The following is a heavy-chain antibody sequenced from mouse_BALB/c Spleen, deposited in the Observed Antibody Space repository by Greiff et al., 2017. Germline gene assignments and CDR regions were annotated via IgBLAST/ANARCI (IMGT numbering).Heavy chain of an antibody. D-gene: IGHD2-14*01. CDR1: GFSLTSYG. Sequence: VQLVESGPGLVQPSQSLSITCTVSGFSLTSYGVHWVRQSPGKGLEWLGVIWSGGSTDYNAAFISRLSISKDNSKSQVFFKMNSLQADDTAIYYCARNRGYRYDYYAMDYWGQGTSVTVSS. J-gene: IGHJ4*01. CDR2: IWSGGST. CDR3: ARNRGYRYDYYAMDY. V-gene: IGHV2-4-1*01.